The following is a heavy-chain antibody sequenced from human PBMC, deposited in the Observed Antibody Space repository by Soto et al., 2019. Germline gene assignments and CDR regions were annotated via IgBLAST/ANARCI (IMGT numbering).Heavy chain of an antibody. V-gene: IGHV5-51*01. Sequence: GESLKISCTGVGYSFTSYWIGWVRQMPGKGLEWMGIIYPGDSDTRYSPSFPGQVTISADKSITTAYLQWSSLKASDTAMYYCARGYCTTTICDPWFDRWGQGTLVTVSS. CDR3: ARGYCTTTICDPWFDR. J-gene: IGHJ5*02. CDR1: GYSFTSYW. CDR2: IYPGDSDT. D-gene: IGHD2-2*01.